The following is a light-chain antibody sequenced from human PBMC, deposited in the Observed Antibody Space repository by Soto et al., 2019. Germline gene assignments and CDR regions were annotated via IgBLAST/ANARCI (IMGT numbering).Light chain of an antibody. J-gene: IGKJ1*01. V-gene: IGKV1-5*01. CDR3: QQYNSYRT. CDR2: DAS. Sequence: DIQMTQSPSTLSASVGDRVTITCRASQSISSGLAWYQQKPGKAPKLLIYDASSLESGVPSRFSGSGSGTEFTLTISSLQPDDFATYYCQQYNSYRTFGQGTKVEIK. CDR1: QSISSG.